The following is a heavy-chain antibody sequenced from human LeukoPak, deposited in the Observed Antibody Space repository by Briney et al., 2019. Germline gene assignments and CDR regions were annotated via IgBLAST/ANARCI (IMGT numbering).Heavy chain of an antibody. CDR1: GFTFSNAW. V-gene: IGHV3-15*01. Sequence: GGSLRLSCAASGFTFSNAWMSWVRQAPGKGLEWVGRIKSNTDGGTTDYAAPVKGRFTISRDDSKNTLYLQMNSLKTEDTAVYYCLYGGTGFDYWGQGTLVTVSS. J-gene: IGHJ4*02. CDR3: LYGGTGFDY. CDR2: IKSNTDGGTT. D-gene: IGHD4-23*01.